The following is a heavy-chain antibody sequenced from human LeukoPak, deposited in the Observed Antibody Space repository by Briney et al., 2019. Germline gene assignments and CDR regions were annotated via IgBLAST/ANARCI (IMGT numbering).Heavy chain of an antibody. V-gene: IGHV3-23*01. D-gene: IGHD3-22*01. Sequence: GGSLRLSCEASGFTFSNYAISWVRQAPGKGLEWVSTIIGPGSSTYSADSVKGRFTISRDNSKNTLYLQMHSLRAEDTAIYYCAKPSRDFDSSGYSHFDYWGQGTLVTVSS. CDR1: GFTFSNYA. CDR2: IIGPGSST. CDR3: AKPSRDFDSSGYSHFDY. J-gene: IGHJ4*02.